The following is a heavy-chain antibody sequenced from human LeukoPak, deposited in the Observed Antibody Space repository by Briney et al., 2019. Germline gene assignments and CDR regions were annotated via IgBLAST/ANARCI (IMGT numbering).Heavy chain of an antibody. V-gene: IGHV3-15*01. CDR3: TTDRSARIITMIVVVFDY. J-gene: IGHJ4*02. CDR1: GFTFSNAW. D-gene: IGHD3-22*01. Sequence: PGGSLRLSCAASGFTFSNAWMSWVRQTPGKGLEWVGRIKSKTDGGTTDYAAPVKGRFTISRDDSKNTLYLQMNSLKTEDTAVYYCTTDRSARIITMIVVVFDYWGQGTLVTVSS. CDR2: IKSKTDGGTT.